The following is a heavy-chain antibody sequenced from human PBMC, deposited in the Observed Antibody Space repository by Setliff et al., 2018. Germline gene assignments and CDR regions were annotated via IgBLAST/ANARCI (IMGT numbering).Heavy chain of an antibody. CDR1: DGSINNYY. V-gene: IGHV4-59*01. D-gene: IGHD1-7*01. CDR2: TSDSGTT. J-gene: IGHJ4*02. CDR3: ARVGGFPGNYGYFDS. Sequence: SETLSLTCQVSDGSINNYYWSWIRQPPGKGPEWFGITSDSGTTTFNPSFRSRVTMSVDTSKNQFSLKLSSVTAADTAVYYCARVGGFPGNYGYFDSWGQGALVTVSS.